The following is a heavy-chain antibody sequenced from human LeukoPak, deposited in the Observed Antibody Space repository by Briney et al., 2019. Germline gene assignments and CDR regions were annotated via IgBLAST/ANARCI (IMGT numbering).Heavy chain of an antibody. CDR1: GGSISSGSYY. Sequence: PSETLSLTCIVSGGSISSGSYYWSWIRQPAGKGLEWIGRIYTSGSTNYNPSLKSRVTISVDTSKNQFSLKLSSVTAADTAVYYCARERVTTIFGVVITYFDYWGQGTLVTVSS. D-gene: IGHD3-3*01. J-gene: IGHJ4*02. CDR2: IYTSGST. V-gene: IGHV4-61*02. CDR3: ARERVTTIFGVVITYFDY.